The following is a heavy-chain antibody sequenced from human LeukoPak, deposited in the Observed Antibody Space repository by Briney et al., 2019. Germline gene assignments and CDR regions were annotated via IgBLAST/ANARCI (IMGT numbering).Heavy chain of an antibody. CDR1: GGSISSYY. D-gene: IGHD2-15*01. J-gene: IGHJ4*02. Sequence: SETLSHTCTVSGGSISSYYWSWIRQPPGKGLEWIGYIYYSGSTNYNPSLKSRVTISVDTSKNQFSLKLSSVTAADTAVYYCARPGRSGSSWVVGGDYWGQGTLVTVSS. V-gene: IGHV4-59*01. CDR3: ARPGRSGSSWVVGGDY. CDR2: IYYSGST.